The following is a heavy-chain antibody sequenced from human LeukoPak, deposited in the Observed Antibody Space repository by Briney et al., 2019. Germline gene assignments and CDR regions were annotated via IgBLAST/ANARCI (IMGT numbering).Heavy chain of an antibody. CDR1: GYTFTDFSDYY. V-gene: IGHV1-2*02. D-gene: IGHD6-19*01. J-gene: IGHJ4*02. CDR3: VRVSTGWYFDY. Sequence: ASVKVSCRASGYTFTDFSDYYIHWVRQAPGQGLEWMGWINPNSGATYYAHKFQGRVTMTRDTSINTACMELSRLTSDDTVVYFCVRVSTGWYFDYWGQGTLVSVSS. CDR2: INPNSGAT.